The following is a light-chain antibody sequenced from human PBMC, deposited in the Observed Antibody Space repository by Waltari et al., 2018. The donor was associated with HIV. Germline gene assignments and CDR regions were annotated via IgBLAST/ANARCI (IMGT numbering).Light chain of an antibody. J-gene: IGKJ1*01. V-gene: IGKV3-20*01. Sequence: ETVLTQSPGTLSLSPGERATLSCRASQSVSSSYLAWYQQKPGQDPRLLIYGASTRATGIPDRFSGSGSGTDFTLIINRLEPEDFAVYYCQQYGSSLSLTFGQGTKVEIK. CDR3: QQYGSSLSLT. CDR2: GAS. CDR1: QSVSSSY.